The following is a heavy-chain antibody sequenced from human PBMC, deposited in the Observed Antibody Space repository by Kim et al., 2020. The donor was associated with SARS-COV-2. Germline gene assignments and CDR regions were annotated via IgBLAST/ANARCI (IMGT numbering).Heavy chain of an antibody. D-gene: IGHD6-19*01. Sequence: SETLSLTCAVYGGSFSGYYWSWIRQPPGKGLEWIGEINHSGSTNYNPSLKSRVTISVDTSKNQFSLKLSSVTAADTAVYYCARGSQWLVRGGHYYYGMDVWGQGTTVTVSS. CDR3: ARGSQWLVRGGHYYYGMDV. J-gene: IGHJ6*02. CDR2: INHSGST. CDR1: GGSFSGYY. V-gene: IGHV4-34*01.